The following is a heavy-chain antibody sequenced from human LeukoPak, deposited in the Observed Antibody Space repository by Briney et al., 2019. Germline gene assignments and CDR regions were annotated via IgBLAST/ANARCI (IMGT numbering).Heavy chain of an antibody. V-gene: IGHV3-30-3*01. CDR2: ISYDGSNK. J-gene: IGHJ3*02. CDR1: GFTFSSYA. D-gene: IGHD3-9*01. Sequence: PGGSLRLSCAASGFTFSSYAMHWVRQAPGKGLEWVAVISYDGSNKYYADSVKGRFTISRDNSKNTLYLQMNSLRAEDTAVYYCARDRPLKYFDWLLSEVVGQGGAFDIWGQGTMVTVSS. CDR3: ARDRPLKYFDWLLSEVVGQGGAFDI.